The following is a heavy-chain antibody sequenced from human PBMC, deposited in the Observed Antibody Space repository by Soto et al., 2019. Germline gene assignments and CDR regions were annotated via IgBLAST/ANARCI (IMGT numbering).Heavy chain of an antibody. Sequence: QVQLDQSGAEVKRPGSSVKVSCRASGGGFGTVAISWVRQAPGQGLEWMGGIIPIHGRAHYAQSLKDRVTISPDASTKTAYMDVTSLTLADTAVYFCASQDPTRDRYCSSYSFYAGWFESLVQGTLVTVST. J-gene: IGHJ5*01. CDR2: IIPIHGRA. V-gene: IGHV1-69*01. CDR3: ASQDPTRDRYCSSYSFYAGWFES. D-gene: IGHD2-2*01. CDR1: GGGFGTVA.